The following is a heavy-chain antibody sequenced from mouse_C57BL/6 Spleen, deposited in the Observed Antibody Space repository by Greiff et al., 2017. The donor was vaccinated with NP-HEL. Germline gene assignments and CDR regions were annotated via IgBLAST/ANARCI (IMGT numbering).Heavy chain of an antibody. D-gene: IGHD1-1*01. Sequence: QVQLQQSGAELARPDASVKMSCKASGYTFTSYTMHWVKQRPGQGLEWIGYINPSSGYTKYNQKFKDKATLTADKSSSTAYMQLSSLTSEDSAVYYCARSFITTVMDYWGQGTSVTVSS. CDR3: ARSFITTVMDY. V-gene: IGHV1-4*01. CDR2: INPSSGYT. CDR1: GYTFTSYT. J-gene: IGHJ4*01.